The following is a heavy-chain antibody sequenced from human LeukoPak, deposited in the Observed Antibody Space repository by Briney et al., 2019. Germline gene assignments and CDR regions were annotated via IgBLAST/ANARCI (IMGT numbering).Heavy chain of an antibody. J-gene: IGHJ4*02. D-gene: IGHD1-26*01. V-gene: IGHV1-18*01. CDR2: ISGYNGDR. CDR1: GYTFTSYD. Sequence: ASVKVSCKASGYTFTSYDIIWVRQAPGQGLEWMGWISGYNGDRNYVQKLQGRVTMTTDTSTSTAYMELRSLRSDDTAVYFCARGLWERYFDYWGQGTLVTVSS. CDR3: ARGLWERYFDY.